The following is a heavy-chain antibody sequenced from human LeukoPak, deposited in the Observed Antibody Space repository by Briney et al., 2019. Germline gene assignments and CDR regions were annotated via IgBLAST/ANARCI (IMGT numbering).Heavy chain of an antibody. V-gene: IGHV4-59*01. CDR2: IYYSGST. Sequence: NPSETLFLTCTVPGGSISSYYWSWIRQPPGKGLEWIGYIYYSGSTNYNPSLKSRVTISVDTSKNQFSLKLSSVTAADTAVYYCARVYGYSSGWFHAFDIWGQGTMVTVSS. CDR1: GGSISSYY. D-gene: IGHD6-19*01. J-gene: IGHJ3*02. CDR3: ARVYGYSSGWFHAFDI.